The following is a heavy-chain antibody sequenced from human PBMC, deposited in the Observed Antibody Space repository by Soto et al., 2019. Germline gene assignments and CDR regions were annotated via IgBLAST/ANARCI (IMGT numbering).Heavy chain of an antibody. V-gene: IGHV3-7*01. J-gene: IGHJ3*02. D-gene: IGHD1-1*01. CDR2: IKQDGSEK. Sequence: GGSLRLSCAASGFTFSSYWMSWVRQAPGKGLEWVANIKQDGSEKYYVDSVKARFTIYRDNAKNSLYLQINSLRAEDTAVYYCARSNWKGAYDSWGQGTMVTVSS. CDR1: GFTFSSYW. CDR3: ARSNWKGAYDS.